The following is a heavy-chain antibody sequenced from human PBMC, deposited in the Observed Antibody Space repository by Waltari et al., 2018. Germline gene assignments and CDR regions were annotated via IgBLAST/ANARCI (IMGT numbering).Heavy chain of an antibody. V-gene: IGHV4-39*01. CDR2: IYYSGTA. J-gene: IGHJ4*02. Sequence: QLQLQESGPGLVKSSETLSLTCAVSGGSISTTSFFWGWIRQPPGKGLEWIGAIYYSGTAYYTPSLKSRVTISVDTSKNQFSLNLKSLSAADTAVYYCARHSDPGGGAALDYWGRGTLVTVSS. CDR3: ARHSDPGGGAALDY. D-gene: IGHD6-13*01. CDR1: GGSISTTSFF.